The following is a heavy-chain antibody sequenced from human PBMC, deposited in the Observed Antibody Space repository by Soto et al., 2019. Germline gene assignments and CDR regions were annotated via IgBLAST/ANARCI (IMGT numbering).Heavy chain of an antibody. CDR1: GFTFGDYA. CDR3: TRGCYYDSSGYYCAAFDI. V-gene: IGHV3-49*04. Sequence: GGSLRLSCTASGFTFGDYAMSWVRQAPGKGLEWVGFIRRKAYGGTTEYAASVKGRFTISRDDSKSIAYLQMNSLKTEDTAVYYCTRGCYYDSSGYYCAAFDIWGQGTMVTVSS. CDR2: IRRKAYGGTT. J-gene: IGHJ3*02. D-gene: IGHD3-22*01.